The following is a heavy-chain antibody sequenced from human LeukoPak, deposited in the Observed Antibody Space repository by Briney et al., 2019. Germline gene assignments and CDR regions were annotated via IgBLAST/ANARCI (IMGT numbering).Heavy chain of an antibody. Sequence: PGGSLRLSCTVSGFLVNNYYMSWVRQAPGKGLEWVSTITATGGSAYYADSVKGRFTISRDNSKNTLFLQTSSLRAEDTAVYYCARDRYSGYDSYAFDIWGQGTMVTVSS. D-gene: IGHD5-12*01. CDR3: ARDRYSGYDSYAFDI. V-gene: IGHV3-23*01. J-gene: IGHJ3*02. CDR2: ITATGGSA. CDR1: GFLVNNYY.